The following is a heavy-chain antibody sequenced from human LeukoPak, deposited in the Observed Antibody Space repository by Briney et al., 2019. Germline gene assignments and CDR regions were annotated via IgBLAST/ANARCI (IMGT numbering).Heavy chain of an antibody. CDR2: IKQDGSEK. CDR3: ARAGQWLDGGFDY. CDR1: GFTFSRYW. Sequence: TGGSLRLSCAASGFTFSRYWMTWVRQAPGKGLEWVANIKQDGSEKYYVDSVKGRFTISRDNAKYSLNLQMNSLRAEDTAVYYCARAGQWLDGGFDYWGQGTLVTVSS. V-gene: IGHV3-7*01. J-gene: IGHJ4*02. D-gene: IGHD3-22*01.